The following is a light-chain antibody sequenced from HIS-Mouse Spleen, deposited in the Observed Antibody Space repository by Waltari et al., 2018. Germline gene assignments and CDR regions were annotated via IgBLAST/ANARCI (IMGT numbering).Light chain of an antibody. V-gene: IGLV2-14*01. CDR1: SSDAGGYTY. J-gene: IGLJ2*01. CDR3: SSYTSSSTLV. Sequence: QSALTQPASVSGSPGQSITISCTGPSSDAGGYTYVSWYQQPPGKAPKLMIYEVSNRPSGVSNRFSGSKSGNTASLTISGLQAEDEADYYCSSYTSSSTLVFGGGTKLTVL. CDR2: EVS.